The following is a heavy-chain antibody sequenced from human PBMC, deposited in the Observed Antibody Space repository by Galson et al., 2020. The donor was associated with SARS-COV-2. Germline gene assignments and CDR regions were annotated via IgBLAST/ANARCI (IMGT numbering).Heavy chain of an antibody. Sequence: GESLKISCAASGFTFSSYAMNWVRQAPGKGLEWVSSISSSSTNIRYSDSVKGRFTISRDNAKNSLYLQMNSLRAEDTAVYHCAAAYCGGNCFYNIDVWGKGTTVTISS. J-gene: IGHJ6*03. CDR1: GFTFSSYA. CDR2: ISSSSTNI. CDR3: AAAYCGGNCFYNIDV. V-gene: IGHV3-21*01. D-gene: IGHD2-21*01.